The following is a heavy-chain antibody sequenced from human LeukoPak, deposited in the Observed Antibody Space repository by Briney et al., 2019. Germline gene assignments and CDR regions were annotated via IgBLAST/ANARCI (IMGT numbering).Heavy chain of an antibody. D-gene: IGHD3-16*01. Sequence: GGSLRLSCTFSGLSFSDSAVTWVRQAPGKGLEWIGCTRSKVYGGTTEYAASVKGRITISRDESKSIAYLQMDSLTTEDTAVYFCARGERDFGYWGQGTLVTVSS. V-gene: IGHV3-49*04. CDR2: TRSKVYGGTT. CDR3: ARGERDFGY. J-gene: IGHJ4*02. CDR1: GLSFSDSA.